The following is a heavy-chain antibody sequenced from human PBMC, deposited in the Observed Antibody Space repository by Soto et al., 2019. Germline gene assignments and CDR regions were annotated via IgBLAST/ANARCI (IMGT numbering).Heavy chain of an antibody. D-gene: IGHD3-10*01. CDR3: ARRQLWFGDTSYFDY. Sequence: QLQLQESGPGLVKPSETLSLTCTVSGGSISSSSYYWGWIRQPPGKGLEWIGSIYYSGSTYYNPSLKSRVTISVDTSKNQFSLKLSSVTAADTAVYYCARRQLWFGDTSYFDYWGQGTLVTVSS. CDR1: GGSISSSSYY. V-gene: IGHV4-39*01. CDR2: IYYSGST. J-gene: IGHJ4*02.